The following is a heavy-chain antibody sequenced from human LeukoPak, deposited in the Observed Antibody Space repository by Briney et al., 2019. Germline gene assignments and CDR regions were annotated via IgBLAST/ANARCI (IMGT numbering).Heavy chain of an antibody. D-gene: IGHD1-7*01. CDR1: GFTFSSYA. Sequence: PGGSLRLSCAASGFTFSSYAMHWLRQAPGKGLEWVAVISYDGSNKYYADSVKGRFTISRDNSKNTLYLQMNSLRAEDTAVYYCARGTGTTYYWGQGTLVTVSS. CDR3: ARGTGTTYY. V-gene: IGHV3-30*01. CDR2: ISYDGSNK. J-gene: IGHJ4*02.